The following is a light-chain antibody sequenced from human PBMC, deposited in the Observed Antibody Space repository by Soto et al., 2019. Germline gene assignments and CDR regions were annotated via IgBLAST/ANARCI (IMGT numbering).Light chain of an antibody. CDR2: RAS. CDR1: QSVLHSSNNENS. V-gene: IGKV4-1*01. Sequence: DVVMTQSPDSLAVSLGERATINCKSSQSVLHSSNNENSVAWYQQKAGQRPKLLIYRASIRESGVPDRFSGSGYGTDFTLTISSLQAEDVAVYYCQQYYTGIAFGQGTRLEIK. CDR3: QQYYTGIA. J-gene: IGKJ5*01.